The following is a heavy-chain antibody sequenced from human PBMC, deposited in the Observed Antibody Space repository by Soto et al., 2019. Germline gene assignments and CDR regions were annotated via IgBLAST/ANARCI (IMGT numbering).Heavy chain of an antibody. CDR3: ARVPPMVRVTNWFDP. V-gene: IGHV4-4*02. J-gene: IGHJ5*02. CDR1: GGSISSSNW. Sequence: PSETLSLTCAVSGGSISSSNWWSWVRQPPGKGLEWIGYIYYSGSTNYNPSLKSRVTISVDTSKNQFSLKLSSVTAADTAVDYCARVPPMVRVTNWFDPWGQGTLVTVSS. D-gene: IGHD3-10*01. CDR2: IYYSGST.